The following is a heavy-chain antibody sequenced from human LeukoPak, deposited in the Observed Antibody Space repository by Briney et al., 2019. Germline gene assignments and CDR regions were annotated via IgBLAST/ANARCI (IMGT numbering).Heavy chain of an antibody. CDR3: ARRPPALGAFDI. Sequence: SETLSLTCTVSGGSISRSSYYWGWIRQPPGKGLQWIGSIYHSDSGKMYYNPSLKSRVTISADTSKNQFSLKVSSVTAADTAVYYCARRPPALGAFDIWGQGTMVSVSS. CDR1: GGSISRSSYY. CDR2: IYHSDSGKM. V-gene: IGHV4-39*01. J-gene: IGHJ3*02.